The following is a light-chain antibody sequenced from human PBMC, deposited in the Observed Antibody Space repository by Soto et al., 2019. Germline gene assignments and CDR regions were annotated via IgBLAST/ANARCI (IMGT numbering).Light chain of an antibody. V-gene: IGLV1-40*01. CDR2: HNT. Sequence: QSILTQPPSVSGAPGQRVSISCTGSRSNLGANYAVHWYQQLPGTAPKLLISHNTNRPSGVPDRFSGSKSGTSASLAITGLRAEDEGYYYRQSYDNRPVCGGGTKVTVL. J-gene: IGLJ3*02. CDR1: RSNLGANYA. CDR3: QSYDNRPV.